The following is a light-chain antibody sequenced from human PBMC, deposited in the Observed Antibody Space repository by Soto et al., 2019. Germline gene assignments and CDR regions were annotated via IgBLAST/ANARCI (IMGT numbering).Light chain of an antibody. Sequence: QSALTQPASVSGSLGQSITISCTGTSSDVGGSNYVSWHQQHPGKAPKLMIYDVSNRPSGVSNRFSGSKSGNTASLTISGLQAEDEADYYCSSYTRSATRVFGTGTKLTVL. J-gene: IGLJ1*01. V-gene: IGLV2-14*03. CDR3: SSYTRSATRV. CDR1: SSDVGGSNY. CDR2: DVS.